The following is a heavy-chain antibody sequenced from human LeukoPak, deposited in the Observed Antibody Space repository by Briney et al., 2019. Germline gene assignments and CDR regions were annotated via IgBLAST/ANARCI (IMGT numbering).Heavy chain of an antibody. D-gene: IGHD6-6*01. Sequence: PGGPLRLSCAASGFTFSSYAMHWVRQAPGKGLEWVAVISYDGSNKYYADSVKGRFTISRDNSKNTLYLQMNSLRAEDTAVYYCARGGYYSSSSLFVDYWGQGTLVTVSS. CDR1: GFTFSSYA. CDR3: ARGGYYSSSSLFVDY. CDR2: ISYDGSNK. V-gene: IGHV3-30-3*01. J-gene: IGHJ4*02.